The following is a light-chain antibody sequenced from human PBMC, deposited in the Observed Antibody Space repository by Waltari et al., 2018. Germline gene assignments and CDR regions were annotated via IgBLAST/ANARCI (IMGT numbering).Light chain of an antibody. CDR2: AAS. Sequence: GDRVTITCRASQGISSYLAWYQQKPGKAPKLLSYAASTLQSGVPSRFSGRGSGTDFTLTISCLQSEDVATYYCQQYYSYPRTFGQGTKVEIK. V-gene: IGKV1-8*01. J-gene: IGKJ1*01. CDR3: QQYYSYPRT. CDR1: QGISSY.